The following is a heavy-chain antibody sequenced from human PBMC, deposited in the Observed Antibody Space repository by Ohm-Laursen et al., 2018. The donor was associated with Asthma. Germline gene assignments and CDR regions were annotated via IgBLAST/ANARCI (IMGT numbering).Heavy chain of an antibody. D-gene: IGHD3-10*01. CDR2: INGDGGIK. CDR3: AYEFGGSGDY. CDR1: GFTITNYW. J-gene: IGHJ4*02. Sequence: GSLRLSCAASGFTITNYWMHRVRQAPGKGLVWVSRINGDGGIKSYAASVKGRFTISRDDAKNTVYLQMNSLRVDDTAVYYCAYEFGGSGDYWGQGTLVTVSS. V-gene: IGHV3-74*01.